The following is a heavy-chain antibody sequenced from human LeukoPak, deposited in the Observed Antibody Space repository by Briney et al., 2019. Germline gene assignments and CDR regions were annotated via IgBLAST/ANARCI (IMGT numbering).Heavy chain of an antibody. CDR2: INPSSTDT. V-gene: IGHV3-21*01. J-gene: IGHJ4*02. CDR1: GFILSKYK. D-gene: IGHD4-17*01. CDR3: ARAAPYADYAPHDY. Sequence: GGSLRLSCAASGFILSKYKMNWVRQAPGKGPEWLACINPSSTDTRYADSVKGRFTISRDSSGNSLYLQMNSLRAEDTALYYCARAAPYADYAPHDYWGQGTLVTVSS.